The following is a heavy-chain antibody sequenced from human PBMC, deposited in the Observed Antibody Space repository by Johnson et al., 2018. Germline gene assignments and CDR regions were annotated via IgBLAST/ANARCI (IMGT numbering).Heavy chain of an antibody. J-gene: IGHJ6*02. V-gene: IGHV3-15*01. D-gene: IGHD6-6*01. CDR3: TTEPSDYYGMDV. CDR1: GSTFSKAW. Sequence: VQLVQSGGGLVKPGGSLRLSCAASGSTFSKAWMSWVRQAPGTGLEWVGRIKSKTDGGTTDYAAPVKGRFTISRDDSKNTLYLQMNSLKSEDTAVYYCTTEPSDYYGMDVWGQGTTVTVSS. CDR2: IKSKTDGGTT.